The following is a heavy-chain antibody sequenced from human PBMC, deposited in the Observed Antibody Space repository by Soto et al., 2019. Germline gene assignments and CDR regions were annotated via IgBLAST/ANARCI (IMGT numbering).Heavy chain of an antibody. CDR2: IKESGFA. CDR1: NGSFSDYF. D-gene: IGHD6-19*01. Sequence: SETLSLTCGVYNGSFSDYFWNWIRQPPGKGLEWIGEIKESGFATYNPSLKRRVTMSVDTANNQFSLKVTSVTAADTAVYYCARGKSSGPLYYFDTWGQGTLVTVS. J-gene: IGHJ4*02. CDR3: ARGKSSGPLYYFDT. V-gene: IGHV4-34*01.